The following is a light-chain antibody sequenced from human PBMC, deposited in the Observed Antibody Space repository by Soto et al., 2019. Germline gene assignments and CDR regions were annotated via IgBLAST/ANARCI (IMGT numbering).Light chain of an antibody. CDR1: QSVSSY. CDR3: QQYGSSPLT. Sequence: EIVLTQSPGTLSLPVGERVTLSCRASQSVSSYLAWYQQTPGQAPRLLIYDTSNRATGTPDRFSGSGSGTDFTLTISRLEPEDFTVDYCQQYGSSPLTFGGGTTVEIK. CDR2: DTS. V-gene: IGKV3-20*01. J-gene: IGKJ4*01.